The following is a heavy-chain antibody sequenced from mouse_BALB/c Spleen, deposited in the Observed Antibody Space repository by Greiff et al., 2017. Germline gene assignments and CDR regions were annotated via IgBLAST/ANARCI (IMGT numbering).Heavy chain of an antibody. Sequence: LMESGPGLVKPSQSLSLTCSVTGYSITSGYYWHWIRQFPGNKLEWMGYISYDGSNNYNPSLKNRISITRDTSKNQFFLKLNSVTTEDTATYYGARGDFYDGYYFDVWGAGTTVTVSS. CDR3: ARGDFYDGYYFDV. V-gene: IGHV3-6*02. CDR1: GYSITSGYY. D-gene: IGHD2-3*01. J-gene: IGHJ1*01. CDR2: ISYDGSN.